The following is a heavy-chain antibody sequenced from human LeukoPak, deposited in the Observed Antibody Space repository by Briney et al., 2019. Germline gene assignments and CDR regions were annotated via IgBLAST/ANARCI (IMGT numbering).Heavy chain of an antibody. CDR1: GGSFSGYY. CDR3: ARGAGIVLMVYALTYYFDY. CDR2: INHSGST. V-gene: IGHV4-34*01. J-gene: IGHJ4*02. D-gene: IGHD2-8*01. Sequence: PETLSLTCAVYGGSFSGYYWSWIRQPPGKGLEWIGEINHSGSTNYNPSLKSRVTISVDTSKNQFSLKLSSVTAADTAVYYCARGAGIVLMVYALTYYFDYWGQGTLVTVSS.